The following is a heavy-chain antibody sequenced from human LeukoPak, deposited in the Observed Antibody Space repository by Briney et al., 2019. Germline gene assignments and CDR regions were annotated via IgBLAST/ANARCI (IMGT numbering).Heavy chain of an antibody. CDR3: ARPSLYYDSSGYPEYYFDY. J-gene: IGHJ4*02. CDR2: ISAYNGNT. D-gene: IGHD3-22*01. CDR1: GYTFTSYG. V-gene: IGHV1-18*01. Sequence: ASVKVSCKASGYTFTSYGISWVRQAPGQGLEWMGWISAYNGNTNYAQKLQGRVTMTTDTSTSTAYMELRSLRSDDTAVYYRARPSLYYDSSGYPEYYFDYWGQGTLVTVSS.